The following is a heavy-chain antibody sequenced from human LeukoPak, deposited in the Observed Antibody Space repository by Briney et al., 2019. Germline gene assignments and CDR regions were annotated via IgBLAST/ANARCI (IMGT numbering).Heavy chain of an antibody. V-gene: IGHV4-61*02. J-gene: IGHJ4*02. Sequence: SQTLSLTSTVSGGSISSGSYYWSWIRQPAGKGLEWIGRIYTSGSTNYNPSLKSRVTISVDTSKNQFTLKLSSVTAADTAVYYCARGRYGWLPFDYWGQGTLVTVSS. CDR1: GGSISSGSYY. CDR3: ARGRYGWLPFDY. D-gene: IGHD3-16*01. CDR2: IYTSGST.